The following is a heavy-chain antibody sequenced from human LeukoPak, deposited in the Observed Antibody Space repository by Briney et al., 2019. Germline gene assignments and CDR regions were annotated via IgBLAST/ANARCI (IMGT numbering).Heavy chain of an antibody. CDR3: AREVERQITD. CDR2: FHRSGTI. V-gene: IGHV4-38-2*02. D-gene: IGHD1-1*01. CDR1: VFSLCMGYY. J-gene: IGHJ4*02. Sequence: SETLSLTCALSVFSLCMGYYWVWTRQPAGQGLDWIGCFHRSGTIFYNPSLNSRVTMSIDAPKNQFSLRLSLVTAADTAVYFCAREVERQITDWGQGTLVTVSS.